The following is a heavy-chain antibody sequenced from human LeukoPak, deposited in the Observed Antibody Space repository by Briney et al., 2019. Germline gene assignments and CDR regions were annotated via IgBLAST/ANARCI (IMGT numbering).Heavy chain of an antibody. CDR2: ISGSGGST. V-gene: IGHV3-23*01. J-gene: IGHJ4*02. D-gene: IGHD2-15*01. CDR1: GFTFSSYA. Sequence: GGSLRLSCADSGFTFSSYAMSWVRQAPGKGLEWVSAISGSGGSTYYADSVKGRFTISRDNSKNTLYLQMNSLRAEDTAVYYCAKARYCSGGSCYYDYWGQGTLVTVSS. CDR3: AKARYCSGGSCYYDY.